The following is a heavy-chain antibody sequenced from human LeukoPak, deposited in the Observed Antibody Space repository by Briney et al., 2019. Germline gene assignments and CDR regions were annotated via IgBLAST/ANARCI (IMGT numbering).Heavy chain of an antibody. CDR1: GFTFSSYW. D-gene: IGHD1-7*01. J-gene: IGHJ6*03. V-gene: IGHV3-23*01. CDR2: ISGSGGST. Sequence: GGSLRLSCAASGFTFSSYWMHWVRQAPGKGLEWVSAISGSGGSTYYADSVKGRFTISRDNSKNTLFLQMNSLRAEDTAVYYCAKRRGLELLYYYYMDVWGKGTTATVSS. CDR3: AKRRGLELLYYYYMDV.